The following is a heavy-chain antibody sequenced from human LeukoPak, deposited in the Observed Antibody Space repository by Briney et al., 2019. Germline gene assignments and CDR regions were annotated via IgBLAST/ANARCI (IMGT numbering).Heavy chain of an antibody. J-gene: IGHJ4*02. CDR2: IGTRSTSI. V-gene: IGHV3-21*01. CDR3: AREHEEGFDY. Sequence: GGSLRPSCAASGFTFSNYAMSWVRQAPGKGLEWVSSIGTRSTSIYYADSVKGRFTISRDNAKNSLYLQMNSLTIEDTAMYYCAREHEEGFDYWGQGTLVTVSS. CDR1: GFTFSNYA.